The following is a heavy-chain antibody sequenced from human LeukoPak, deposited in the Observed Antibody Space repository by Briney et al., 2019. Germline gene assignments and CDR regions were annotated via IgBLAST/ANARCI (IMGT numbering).Heavy chain of an antibody. CDR3: ATDRSVGATYRFDH. V-gene: IGHV3-7*01. CDR2: IKQDGSEK. D-gene: IGHD1-26*01. J-gene: IGHJ4*02. Sequence: PGGSLRLSYAASGFTFSIYWMTWVRQAPGKGLEWVANIKQDGSEKYYVDSVKGRFTISRDNAKNSLFLQMNSLRAEDTAVYYCATDRSVGATYRFDHWGQGTLVTVSS. CDR1: GFTFSIYW.